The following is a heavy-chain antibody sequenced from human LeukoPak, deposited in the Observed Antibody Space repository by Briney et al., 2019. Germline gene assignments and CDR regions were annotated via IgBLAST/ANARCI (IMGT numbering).Heavy chain of an antibody. Sequence: GGSLRLSCAASGFTFSSHAMAWVRQAPGKGLEWVSAIGGRGGSTYYADSVKGRFTISRDNSKNTVYLQMNSLRVEDTAVYYCARDPGVVAFHYFDFWGQGTLVTVSS. D-gene: IGHD3-3*01. CDR3: ARDPGVVAFHYFDF. V-gene: IGHV3-23*01. CDR1: GFTFSSHA. J-gene: IGHJ4*02. CDR2: IGGRGGST.